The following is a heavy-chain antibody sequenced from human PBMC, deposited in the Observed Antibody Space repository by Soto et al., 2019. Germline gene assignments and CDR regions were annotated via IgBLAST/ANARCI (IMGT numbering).Heavy chain of an antibody. CDR3: VSGARRWSPFDY. CDR2: INAGNGNT. V-gene: IGHV1-3*05. CDR1: GYTFTSYA. J-gene: IGHJ4*02. D-gene: IGHD6-13*01. Sequence: QVQLVQSGAEEKKPGASVKVSCKASGYTFTSYAMHWVRQAPGQRLEWMGWINAGNGNTKYSQKFQGRVTTTRDTAASTAYMELSSLRSEDTAVYYCVSGARRWSPFDYWGQGTLVTVSS.